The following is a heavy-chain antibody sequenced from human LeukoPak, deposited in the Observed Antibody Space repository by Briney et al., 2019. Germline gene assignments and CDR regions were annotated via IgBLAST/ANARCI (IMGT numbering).Heavy chain of an antibody. V-gene: IGHV4-31*03. D-gene: IGHD3-22*01. CDR2: IYYSGST. Sequence: PSETLSRTCTVSGGSISSGGYYWSWIRQHPGKGLEWIGYIYYSGSTYYNPSLKSRVTISVDTSKNQFSLKLSSVTAADTAVYYCARQIRGYDSSGYYYADAFDIWGQGTMVTVSS. CDR1: GGSISSGGYY. J-gene: IGHJ3*02. CDR3: ARQIRGYDSSGYYYADAFDI.